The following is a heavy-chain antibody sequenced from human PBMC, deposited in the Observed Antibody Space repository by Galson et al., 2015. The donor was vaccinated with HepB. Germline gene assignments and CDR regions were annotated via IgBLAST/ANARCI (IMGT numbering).Heavy chain of an antibody. D-gene: IGHD3-10*01. CDR1: GFTFNDVT. V-gene: IGHV3-43*01. CDR3: VKDSSGDMVRGVMSGGYFDY. J-gene: IGHJ4*02. CDR2: ITWNGYGT. Sequence: SLRLSCAASGFTFNDVTMHWVRQTPGKGLEWVSLITWNGYGTYYADSVKGRFTISRDNSKNSLYLQMNSLRSEDTALYYCVKDSSGDMVRGVMSGGYFDYWGQGTLVTVSS.